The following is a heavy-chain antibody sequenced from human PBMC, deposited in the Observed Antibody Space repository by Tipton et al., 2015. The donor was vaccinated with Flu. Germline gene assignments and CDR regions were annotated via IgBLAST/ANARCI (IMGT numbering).Heavy chain of an antibody. CDR1: GFTFSSYA. V-gene: IGHV3-23*01. Sequence: SLRLSCAASGFTFSSYAMSWVRQAPGKGLEWVSAISGSGGSTYYADSVKGRFTISRDNSKNTLYLQMNSLRAEDTAVYYCAKATSSSGWYGDYFDYWGQGTLVTVSS. CDR2: ISGSGGST. J-gene: IGHJ4*02. D-gene: IGHD6-19*01. CDR3: AKATSSSGWYGDYFDY.